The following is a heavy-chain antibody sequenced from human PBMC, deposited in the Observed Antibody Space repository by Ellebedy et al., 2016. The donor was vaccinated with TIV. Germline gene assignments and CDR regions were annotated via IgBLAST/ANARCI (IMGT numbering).Heavy chain of an antibody. CDR1: GGSISSSNW. CDR2: IYHSGST. CDR3: ARIVVVVAATFSYYYYGMDV. J-gene: IGHJ6*02. Sequence: SETLSLXCAVPGGSISSSNWWSWVRQPPGKGLEWIGEIYHSGSTNYNPSLKSRVTISVDKSKNQFSLKLSSVTAADTAVYYCARIVVVVAATFSYYYYGMDVWGQGTTVTVSS. D-gene: IGHD2-15*01. V-gene: IGHV4-4*02.